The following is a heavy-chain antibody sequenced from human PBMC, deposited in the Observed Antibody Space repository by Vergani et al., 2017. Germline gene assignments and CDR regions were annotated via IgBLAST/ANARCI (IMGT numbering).Heavy chain of an antibody. CDR2: INHSGST. J-gene: IGHJ3*02. CDR3: ARCPIVATIDDAFDI. D-gene: IGHD5-12*01. Sequence: QVQLQQWGAGLLKPSETLSLTCAVYGGSFSGYYWSWIRQPPGKGLEWIGEINHSGSTNYNPSLKSRVTISVDTSKNQFSLKLSSVTAADTAVYYCARCPIVATIDDAFDIWGQGTMVTVSS. V-gene: IGHV4-34*01. CDR1: GGSFSGYY.